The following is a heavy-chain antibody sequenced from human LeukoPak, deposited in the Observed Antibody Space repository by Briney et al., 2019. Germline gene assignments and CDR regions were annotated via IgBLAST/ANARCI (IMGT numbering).Heavy chain of an antibody. Sequence: SETLSLTCTVSGGSISSYYWSWIRQPPGKGLEWIGYIYYSGSTNYNPSLKSRVTISVDTSKNQFSLKLSSVTAADTAVYYCARQTNSGYDSWFDPWGQGTLVTVSS. CDR3: ARQTNSGYDSWFDP. CDR2: IYYSGST. J-gene: IGHJ5*02. CDR1: GGSISSYY. V-gene: IGHV4-59*08. D-gene: IGHD5-12*01.